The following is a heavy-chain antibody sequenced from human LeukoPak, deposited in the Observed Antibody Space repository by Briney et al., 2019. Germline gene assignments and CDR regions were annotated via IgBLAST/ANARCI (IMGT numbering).Heavy chain of an antibody. D-gene: IGHD3-22*01. V-gene: IGHV1-69*05. J-gene: IGHJ3*02. CDR1: GGTFSSYA. CDR2: IIPIFGTA. Sequence: ASVKVSCKASGGTFSSYAISWVRQAPGQGLEWMGRIIPIFGTANYAQKFQGRVTITTDESTSTAYMELSSLRSEGTAVYYCARDSDYYDSSVGYAFDIWGQGTMVTVSS. CDR3: ARDSDYYDSSVGYAFDI.